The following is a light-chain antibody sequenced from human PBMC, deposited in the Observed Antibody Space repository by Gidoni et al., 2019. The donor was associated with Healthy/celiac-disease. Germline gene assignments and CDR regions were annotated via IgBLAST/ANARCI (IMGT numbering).Light chain of an antibody. CDR1: QDISNY. J-gene: IGKJ4*01. CDR3: QQYDTPEELT. V-gene: IGKV1-33*01. Sequence: DIQMTQSPSSLSASVGDRVTITCQVSQDISNYLNWYQQKPGKAPKLLIYDASNLETGVPSRFSGSGSGTDFTFTISSLQPEDIATYYCQQYDTPEELTFGGGTKVEIK. CDR2: DAS.